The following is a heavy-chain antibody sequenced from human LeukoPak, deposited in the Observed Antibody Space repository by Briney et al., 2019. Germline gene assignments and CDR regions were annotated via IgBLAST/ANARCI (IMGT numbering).Heavy chain of an antibody. D-gene: IGHD6-19*01. CDR3: AKGRRFGSGWTYYFDD. Sequence: GSLRLSCAASGFTFSIYGMSWVRQAPGKGLEWVSAISGSGDRSYYADSVKGRFTISRDNSKNTLYLHMNSLRAEDTAVYYCAKGRRFGSGWTYYFDDWGQGTLVTVSS. CDR1: GFTFSIYG. CDR2: ISGSGDRS. J-gene: IGHJ4*02. V-gene: IGHV3-23*01.